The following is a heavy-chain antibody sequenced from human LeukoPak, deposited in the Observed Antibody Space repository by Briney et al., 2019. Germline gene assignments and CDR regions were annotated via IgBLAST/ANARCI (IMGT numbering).Heavy chain of an antibody. J-gene: IGHJ4*02. Sequence: SETLSLTCAVSGGSIRSGGYSWSWIRQPPGKGLEWIGYIYHSGSTYYNPSLKSRVTISVDRSKNQFSLKLSSVTAADTAVYYCARSAMATLDYWGQGTLVTVSS. CDR2: IYHSGST. CDR1: GGSIRSGGYS. CDR3: ARSAMATLDY. V-gene: IGHV4-30-2*01. D-gene: IGHD5-18*01.